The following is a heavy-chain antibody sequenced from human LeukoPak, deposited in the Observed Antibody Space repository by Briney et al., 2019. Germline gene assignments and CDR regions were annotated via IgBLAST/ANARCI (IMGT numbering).Heavy chain of an antibody. CDR2: IYYSGST. J-gene: IGHJ4*02. Sequence: SETLSLTCTVSGGSISSYYWGWIRQPPGKGLEWIGYIYYSGSTNYNPSLKSRVTISVDTSKNQFSLKLSSVTAADTAVYYCARSRQDYYDILTGYDYWGQGTLVTVSS. D-gene: IGHD3-9*01. V-gene: IGHV4-59*01. CDR3: ARSRQDYYDILTGYDY. CDR1: GGSISSYY.